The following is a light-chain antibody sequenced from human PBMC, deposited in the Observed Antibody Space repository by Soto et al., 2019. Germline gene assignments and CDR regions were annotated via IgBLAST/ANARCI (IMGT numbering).Light chain of an antibody. CDR2: WAS. CDR1: QSVLYSSNNKNY. V-gene: IGKV4-1*01. Sequence: DIVMTQSPDSLAVSLGERATINCKSSQSVLYSSNNKNYLAWYQPKSGQPPKLLIYWASTRESGVPDRSSGSGSGTDFTLTITSLQAEDVAVYYCQQYYSTPPYTFGQGTKLEIK. CDR3: QQYYSTPPYT. J-gene: IGKJ2*01.